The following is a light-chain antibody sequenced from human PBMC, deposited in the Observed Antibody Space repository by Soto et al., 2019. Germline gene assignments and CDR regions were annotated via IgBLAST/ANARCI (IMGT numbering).Light chain of an antibody. Sequence: EIVLTQSPATLSLSPGEGATLSCRASQSVPNSHLAWYQQKPGQAPRLIIYDASNRATGIPDRFSGSGSETDFTLTISRLELEDFAVYYCHQYSRPTWTFGQGTKVDI. CDR3: HQYSRPTWT. CDR2: DAS. V-gene: IGKV3-20*01. J-gene: IGKJ1*01. CDR1: QSVPNSH.